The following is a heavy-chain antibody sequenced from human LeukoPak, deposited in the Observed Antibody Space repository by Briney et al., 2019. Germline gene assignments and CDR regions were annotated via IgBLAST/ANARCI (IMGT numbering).Heavy chain of an antibody. CDR3: ARVNCSSTSCHPLYYYYGMDV. CDR2: IYHSGST. J-gene: IGHJ6*02. Sequence: SETLSLTCAVYGGSISSGGYSWSWIRQPPGKGLEWIGYIYHSGSTYYNPSLKSRVTISVDRSKNQFSLKLSSVTAADTAVYYCARVNCSSTSCHPLYYYYGMDVWGQGTTVTVSS. CDR1: GGSISSGGYS. D-gene: IGHD2-2*01. V-gene: IGHV4-30-2*01.